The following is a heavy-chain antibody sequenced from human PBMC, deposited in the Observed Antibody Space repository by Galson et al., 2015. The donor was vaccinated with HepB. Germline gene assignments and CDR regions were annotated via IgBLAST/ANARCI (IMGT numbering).Heavy chain of an antibody. CDR1: GFTFSSYW. Sequence: SLRLSCAASGFTFSSYWMHWVRQVPGKGLVWVSRINCDGSYTSYEDSVKGRFTISRDNAKNTLYLEMNSLRAEDTAVYYCARDLVYCSGTRTYYYNYGMDLWGQGTTVTVSS. CDR2: INCDGSYT. J-gene: IGHJ6*02. CDR3: ARDLVYCSGTRTYYYNYGMDL. V-gene: IGHV3-74*01. D-gene: IGHD2-15*01.